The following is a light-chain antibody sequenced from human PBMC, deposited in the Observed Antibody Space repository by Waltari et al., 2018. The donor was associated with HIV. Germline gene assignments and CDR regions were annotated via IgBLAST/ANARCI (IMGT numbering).Light chain of an antibody. J-gene: IGLJ2*01. V-gene: IGLV2-14*03. CDR1: SSDVGGYNY. CDR3: SSYTSSSTLYVV. CDR2: DVS. Sequence: QSALTQPASVSGSPGQSITISCTGTSSDVGGYNYVSWYQQHPGKAPKLMIYDVSKRPSGVLNRFSVSKSGNTASLTIFGLQAEDEADYYCSSYTSSSTLYVVFGGGTKLTVL.